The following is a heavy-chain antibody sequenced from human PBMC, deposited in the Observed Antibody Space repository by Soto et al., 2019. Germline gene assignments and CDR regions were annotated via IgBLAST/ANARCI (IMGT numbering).Heavy chain of an antibody. D-gene: IGHD4-4*01. Sequence: ASVKVSCKASGYTFTSYYMHWVRQAPGQGLEWMGIINPSGGSTSYAQKFQGRVTMTRDTSTSTVYMELSSLRSEDTAVYYCARVSTVTFAHPSQTPFYYFDYWGQGTLVTVSS. CDR1: GYTFTSYY. J-gene: IGHJ4*02. V-gene: IGHV1-46*03. CDR2: INPSGGST. CDR3: ARVSTVTFAHPSQTPFYYFDY.